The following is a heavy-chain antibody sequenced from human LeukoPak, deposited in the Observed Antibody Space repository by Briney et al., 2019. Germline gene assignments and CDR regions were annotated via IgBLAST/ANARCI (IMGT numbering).Heavy chain of an antibody. Sequence: GGSLRLSCAASGFTFSSYSMNWVRQAPGKGLEWVSYISSSSSTIYYADSVKGRFTISRDNAKKSLYLQMNSLGDEDTAVYYCARVTVTYDYWGQGTLVTVSS. D-gene: IGHD4-17*01. J-gene: IGHJ4*02. CDR1: GFTFSSYS. CDR3: ARVTVTYDY. CDR2: ISSSSSTI. V-gene: IGHV3-48*02.